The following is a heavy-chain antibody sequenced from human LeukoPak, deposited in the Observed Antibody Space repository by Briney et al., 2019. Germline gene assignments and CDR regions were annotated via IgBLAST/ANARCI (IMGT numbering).Heavy chain of an antibody. Sequence: GGSLRLSCAASGITFSTSGMHWVRQAPGRGLECVAFMRHDGSNEKYADSVKGRFTISRDNSKNTLYLQMNSLIVEDTAVYYCAKDRTVVVTAYGGWFDPWGQGTLVTVSS. CDR2: MRHDGSNE. CDR3: AKDRTVVVTAYGGWFDP. D-gene: IGHD2-15*01. CDR1: GITFSTSG. V-gene: IGHV3-30*02. J-gene: IGHJ5*02.